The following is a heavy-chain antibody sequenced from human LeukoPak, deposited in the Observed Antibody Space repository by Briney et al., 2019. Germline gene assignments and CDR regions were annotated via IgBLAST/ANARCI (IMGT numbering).Heavy chain of an antibody. D-gene: IGHD5-12*01. J-gene: IGHJ4*02. Sequence: GGSPRLSCAASGFTFNNYAMGWVRQAPGKGLEWVSSISSSSSYIYYADSVKGRFTISRDNSKNTLYLQMNSLRAEDTAVYYCARSSWVASLDYWGQGTLVTVSS. V-gene: IGHV3-21*01. CDR3: ARSSWVASLDY. CDR1: GFTFNNYA. CDR2: ISSSSSYI.